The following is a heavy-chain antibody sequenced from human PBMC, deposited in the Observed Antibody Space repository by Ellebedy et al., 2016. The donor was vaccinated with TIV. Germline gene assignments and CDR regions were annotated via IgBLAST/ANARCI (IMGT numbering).Heavy chain of an antibody. J-gene: IGHJ4*02. CDR2: ISAYSGNT. D-gene: IGHD3-22*01. CDR3: ARDARCYYDISGYLY. V-gene: IGHV1-18*01. Sequence: ASVKVSCKASGYTFTSYGISWVRQAPGQGLEWMGWISAYSGNTNYAQKLQGRVTLTTDTSTSTAYMELRSLRSDDTAVYYCARDARCYYDISGYLYWGQGTLVTVSS. CDR1: GYTFTSYG.